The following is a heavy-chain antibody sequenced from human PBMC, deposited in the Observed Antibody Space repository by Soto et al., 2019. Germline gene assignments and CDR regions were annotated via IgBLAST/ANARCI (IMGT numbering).Heavy chain of an antibody. CDR2: IIPIFGTA. J-gene: IGHJ6*02. CDR3: ASAGQQLEQYYYYYYGMDV. CDR1: GGTFSSYA. V-gene: IGHV1-69*13. Sequence: SVKVSCKASGGTFSSYAISWVRQAPGQGLEWMGGIIPIFGTANYAQKFQGRVTITADESTSTAYMELSSLRSEDTAVYYCASAGQQLEQYYYYYYGMDVWGQGTTVTVSS. D-gene: IGHD6-13*01.